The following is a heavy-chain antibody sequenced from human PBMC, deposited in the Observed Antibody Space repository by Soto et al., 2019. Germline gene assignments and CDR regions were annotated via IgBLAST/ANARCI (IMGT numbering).Heavy chain of an antibody. J-gene: IGHJ6*02. CDR2: IYYSGST. D-gene: IGHD2-15*01. V-gene: IGHV4-39*01. CDR3: AKQALGYCSGGSCYSRSGGYYYYGMDV. CDR1: GGSISSSSYY. Sequence: SETLSLTCTVSGGSISSSSYYWGWIRQPPGKGLEWIGSIYYSGSTYYNPSLKSRVTISVDTSKNQFSLKLSSVTAADTAVYYCAKQALGYCSGGSCYSRSGGYYYYGMDVWGQGTTVTVSS.